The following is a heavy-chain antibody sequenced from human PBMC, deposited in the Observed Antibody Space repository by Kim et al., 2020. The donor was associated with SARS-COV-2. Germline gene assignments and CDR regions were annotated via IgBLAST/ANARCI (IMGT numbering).Heavy chain of an antibody. Sequence: SQKSQGQVTITRDTSAGTAYMGLSSLRSEDTAVYYCARSPDIVATISLDYWGQGTLVTVSS. J-gene: IGHJ4*02. V-gene: IGHV1-3*01. CDR3: ARSPDIVATISLDY. D-gene: IGHD5-12*01.